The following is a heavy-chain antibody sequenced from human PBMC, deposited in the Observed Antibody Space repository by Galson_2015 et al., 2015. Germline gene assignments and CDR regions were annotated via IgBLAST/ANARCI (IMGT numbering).Heavy chain of an antibody. CDR2: IYYSGST. Sequence: SEPLSLTCTVSGGSISSSSYYWGWIRQPPGKGLEWIGSIYYSGSTYYNPSLKSRVTISVDTSKNQFSLKLSSVTAADTAVYYCAREIVDTALDYWGQGTLVTVSS. J-gene: IGHJ4*02. D-gene: IGHD5-18*01. CDR1: GGSISSSSYY. CDR3: AREIVDTALDY. V-gene: IGHV4-39*07.